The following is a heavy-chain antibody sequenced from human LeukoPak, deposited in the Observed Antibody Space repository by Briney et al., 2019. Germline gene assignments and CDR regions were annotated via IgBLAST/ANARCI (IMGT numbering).Heavy chain of an antibody. CDR3: ARIDTSGYNGYSFDY. D-gene: IGHD3-22*01. V-gene: IGHV4-59*12. CDR2: IYYSGNT. CDR1: GGSISSYY. J-gene: IGHJ4*02. Sequence: SETLSLTCTVSGGSISSYYWSWIRQPPEKGLEFIGYIYYSGNTNYNPSLERRVTISVDTSKNQFSLKLSSVTAADTAVYYCARIDTSGYNGYSFDYWGQGTLVTVSS.